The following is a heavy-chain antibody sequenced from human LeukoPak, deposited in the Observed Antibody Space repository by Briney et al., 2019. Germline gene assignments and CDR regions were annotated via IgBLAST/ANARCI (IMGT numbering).Heavy chain of an antibody. CDR1: GGSISSSSYY. J-gene: IGHJ4*02. Sequence: SETLSLTCTVSGGSISSSSYYWGWIRQPPGKGLEWIGSIYYSGSTYYNPSLKSRVTISVDTSKNQLSLKLSSVTAADTAVYYCARDHYGYAPLWGQGTLVTVSS. V-gene: IGHV4-39*07. CDR2: IYYSGST. D-gene: IGHD5-12*01. CDR3: ARDHYGYAPL.